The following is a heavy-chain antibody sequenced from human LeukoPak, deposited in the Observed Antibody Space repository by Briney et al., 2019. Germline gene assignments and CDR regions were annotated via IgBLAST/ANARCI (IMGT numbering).Heavy chain of an antibody. CDR2: ISGSGGST. D-gene: IGHD2-2*01. J-gene: IGHJ5*02. V-gene: IGHV3-23*01. CDR1: GFTFSSYA. Sequence: GGSLRLSCAASGFTFSSYAMSRVRQAPGKGLEWVSAISGSGGSTYYADSVKGRFTISRDNSKNTLYLQMNSLRAEDTAVYYCAKDLNVCSSTSCYNWFDPWGQGTLVTVSS. CDR3: AKDLNVCSSTSCYNWFDP.